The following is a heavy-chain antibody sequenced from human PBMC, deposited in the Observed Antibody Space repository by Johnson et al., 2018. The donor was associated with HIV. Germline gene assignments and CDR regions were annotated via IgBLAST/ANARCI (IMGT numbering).Heavy chain of an antibody. V-gene: IGHV3-20*04. J-gene: IGHJ3*02. CDR3: ARELRGAQNDAFDI. CDR1: GFTFDDYG. CDR2: ISGSGGST. Sequence: DVQLVESGGGVVRPGGSLRLSCAASGFTFDDYGMSWVRQAPGKGLEWVSGISGSGGSTYYADSVKGRFTISRDNSKNTLYLQMNSLRAGDTAVYYCARELRGAQNDAFDIWGQGTMVTVSS. D-gene: IGHD1-26*01.